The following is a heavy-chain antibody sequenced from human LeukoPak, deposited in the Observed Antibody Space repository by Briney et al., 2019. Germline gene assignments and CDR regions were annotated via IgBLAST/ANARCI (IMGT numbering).Heavy chain of an antibody. CDR3: AKDAPGYSSGWFWVDY. CDR2: IWYDGSNK. V-gene: IGHV3-30*18. D-gene: IGHD6-19*01. CDR1: GFTFRSYG. J-gene: IGHJ4*02. Sequence: PGRSLRRSCAGSGFTFRSYGMHWVRQAPGKGLEWVAVIWYDGSNKYYADSVKGRFTISRDNSKNTLYLQMNSLRAEDTAVYYCAKDAPGYSSGWFWVDYWGQGTLVTVSS.